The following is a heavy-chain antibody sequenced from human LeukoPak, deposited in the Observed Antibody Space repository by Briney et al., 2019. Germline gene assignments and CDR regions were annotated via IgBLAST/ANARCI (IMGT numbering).Heavy chain of an antibody. J-gene: IGHJ4*02. Sequence: GGSLRLSCAASGFSFSTYGMSWVRQAPGKGLEWVAAISTTSGNIYYADSVKGRFTISRDNAKNSLYLQMNSLRVEDTALYYCARRAPSHDFDDWGQGTLVTVSS. CDR3: ARRAPSHDFDD. CDR2: ISTTSGNI. CDR1: GFSFSTYG. V-gene: IGHV3-21*01.